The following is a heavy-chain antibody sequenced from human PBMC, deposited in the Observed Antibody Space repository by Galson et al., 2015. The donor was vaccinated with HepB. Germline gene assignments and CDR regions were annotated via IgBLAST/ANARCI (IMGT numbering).Heavy chain of an antibody. CDR3: VSLYYDSRIYHYFDY. D-gene: IGHD3-10*01. Sequence: SLRLSCAASGFTFNTYAMSWVRQAPGMGLEWVSGISVSGDREMYADSVKGRFTISRDNSKSKLYLQMSSLRADDTAVYYCVSLYYDSRIYHYFDYWGQGALVTVSS. CDR2: ISVSGDRE. V-gene: IGHV3-23*01. CDR1: GFTFNTYA. J-gene: IGHJ4*02.